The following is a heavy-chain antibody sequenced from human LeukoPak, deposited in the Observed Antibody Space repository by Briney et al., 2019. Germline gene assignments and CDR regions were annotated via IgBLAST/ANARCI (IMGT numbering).Heavy chain of an antibody. Sequence: ASVKVSCKASGYPFSNYGISWVRQAPGQGLEWMGWISSYSGKTKYAQRFQGRVIMTTDTSTSTAYMELRSLRSDDTAVFYCARDFWVRHSAPAPKGLWGQGTLVTVSS. CDR3: ARDFWVRHSAPAPKGL. D-gene: IGHD2-2*01. CDR1: GYPFSNYG. J-gene: IGHJ4*02. V-gene: IGHV1-18*01. CDR2: ISSYSGKT.